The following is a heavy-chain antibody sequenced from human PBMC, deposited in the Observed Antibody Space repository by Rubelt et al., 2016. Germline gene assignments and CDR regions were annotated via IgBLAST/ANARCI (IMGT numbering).Heavy chain of an antibody. J-gene: IGHJ4*02. V-gene: IGHV3-33*01. CDR3: ARGETTVTRSFDY. Sequence: VRQAPGKGLEWVAVIWSDGSNKYYVDSVKGRFTISRDNSKNRLFLQMNSLRAEDTAVYYCARGETTVTRSFDYWGQGTLVTVSS. CDR2: IWSDGSNK. D-gene: IGHD4-17*01.